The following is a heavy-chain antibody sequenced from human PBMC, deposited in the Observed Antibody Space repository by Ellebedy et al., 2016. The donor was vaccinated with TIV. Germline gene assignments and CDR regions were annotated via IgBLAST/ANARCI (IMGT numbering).Heavy chain of an antibody. CDR2: IYYSGIT. J-gene: IGHJ4*02. V-gene: IGHV4-59*08. CDR1: GGSISGYY. Sequence: MPSETLSLTCTVSGGSISGYYWGWIRQPPGKGLEWIGYIYYSGITDYNPPLRSRVIISVDTSKNQLSLKLSSVTAADAAMYYCARWNEGFDYWGQGTLVTVSS. CDR3: ARWNEGFDY. D-gene: IGHD1-1*01.